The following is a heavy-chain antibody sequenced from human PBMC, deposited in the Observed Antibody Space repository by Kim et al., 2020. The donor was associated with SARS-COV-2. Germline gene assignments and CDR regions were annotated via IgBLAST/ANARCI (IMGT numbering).Heavy chain of an antibody. CDR2: INHSGST. CDR1: GGSFSGYH. V-gene: IGHV4-34*01. Sequence: SETLSLTCAVYGGSFSGYHWSWIRQPPGKGLGWIGEINHSGSTNYIPSLKSRVTISVDTSKNQFSLKLSSVTAADTAVYYCARDGRYYGSGSYYNPPFDFWGQGTLVTVSS. J-gene: IGHJ4*02. D-gene: IGHD3-10*01. CDR3: ARDGRYYGSGSYYNPPFDF.